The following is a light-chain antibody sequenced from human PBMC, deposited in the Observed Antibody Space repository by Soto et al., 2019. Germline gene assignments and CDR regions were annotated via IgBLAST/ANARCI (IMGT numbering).Light chain of an antibody. CDR3: SSYTSATTYV. J-gene: IGLJ1*01. CDR2: DVS. Sequence: QSALPQPASVCGSPGQSITISCTGTSSDVGAYNYDSWYQQYPGEAPKVIIYDVSHRPAGVSNRFSGSKSGNTASLTISGLQTQDEADYCCSSYTSATTYVFGTGTKPPS. V-gene: IGLV2-14*01. CDR1: SSDVGAYNY.